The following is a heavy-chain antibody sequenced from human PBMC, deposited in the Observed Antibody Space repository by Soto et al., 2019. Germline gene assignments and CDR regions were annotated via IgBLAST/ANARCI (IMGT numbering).Heavy chain of an antibody. D-gene: IGHD6-19*01. Sequence: EVQLVESGGGLVKPGGSLRLSCEASGFTFSSYSMNWVRQAPGKGLEWVSSISSSSSYIYYADSVKGRFTISRDNAKNSLYLQMNSLRAEDTAVYYCARETGQWLVREYYFDYWGQGTLVTVSS. CDR3: ARETGQWLVREYYFDY. CDR2: ISSSSSYI. CDR1: GFTFSSYS. V-gene: IGHV3-21*01. J-gene: IGHJ4*02.